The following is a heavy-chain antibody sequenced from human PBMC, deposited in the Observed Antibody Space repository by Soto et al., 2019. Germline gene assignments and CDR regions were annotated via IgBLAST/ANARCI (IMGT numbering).Heavy chain of an antibody. J-gene: IGHJ4*02. V-gene: IGHV4-59*08. D-gene: IGHD1-20*01. Sequence: SETLSLTCTVSGGSISSYYWSWIRQPPGKGLEWIGYIYYSGSTNYNPSLKSRVTISVDTSKNQFSLKLSSVTAADTAVYYCARRRVWGVTGTFDYWGQGTLVTVSS. CDR2: IYYSGST. CDR1: GGSISSYY. CDR3: ARRRVWGVTGTFDY.